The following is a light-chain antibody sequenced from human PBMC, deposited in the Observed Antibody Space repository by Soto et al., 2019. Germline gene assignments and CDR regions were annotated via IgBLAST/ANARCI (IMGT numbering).Light chain of an antibody. CDR3: SSYAGSTNIV. J-gene: IGLJ1*01. CDR2: GVT. CDR1: SSDVGGYDY. V-gene: IGLV2-8*01. Sequence: QSALTQPPSASGSPGQSLTISCSGTSSDVGGYDYVSWYQQHPGKAPKVLIYGVTKRSSGVPDRFSGSKSGYTAYLTVSGLQAEDEADYYCSSYAGSTNIVFGTGTKVTV.